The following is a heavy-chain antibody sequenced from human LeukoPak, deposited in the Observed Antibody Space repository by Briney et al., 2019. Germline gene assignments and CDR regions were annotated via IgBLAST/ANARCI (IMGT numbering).Heavy chain of an antibody. CDR1: GFTFRSYG. Sequence: GGSLRLSCAASGFTFRSYGMHWVRQAPGKGLEWVAVISYDGFNKYYADSVKGRFTVSRDNSKNMVYLQMNSLRTEDTAVYYCAKDLGYRGAGATDYWGQGTLVTVSS. D-gene: IGHD1-26*01. V-gene: IGHV3-30*18. CDR2: ISYDGFNK. J-gene: IGHJ4*02. CDR3: AKDLGYRGAGATDY.